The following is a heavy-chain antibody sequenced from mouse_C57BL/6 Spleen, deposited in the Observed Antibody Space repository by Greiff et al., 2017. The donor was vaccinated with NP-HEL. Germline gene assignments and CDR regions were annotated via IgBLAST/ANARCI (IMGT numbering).Heavy chain of an antibody. CDR1: GYSITSGYY. CDR2: ISYDGSN. Sequence: EVKLMESGPGLVKPSQSLSLTCSVTGYSITSGYYWNWIRQFPGNKLEWMGYISYDGSNNYNPSLKNRISITRDTSKNQFFLKLNSVTTEDTATYYCAREGLLRYFDVWGTGTTVTVSS. V-gene: IGHV3-6*01. CDR3: AREGLLRYFDV. J-gene: IGHJ1*03. D-gene: IGHD2-3*01.